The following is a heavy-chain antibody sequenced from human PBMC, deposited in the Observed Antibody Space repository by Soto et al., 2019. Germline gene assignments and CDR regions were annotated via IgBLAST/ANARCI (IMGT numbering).Heavy chain of an antibody. D-gene: IGHD2-2*01. V-gene: IGHV4-30-4*01. J-gene: IGHJ5*02. CDR2: IYYSGSA. Sequence: SETLSLTCTVSAGSIRSGNFYWSWIRQPPGKGLEWIGFIYYSGSAYYNPSLKSRLTMSVDTSKNQFSLNLSSVTAADTAVYYCARAPNGHSTTCGTNWFDPWGQGTLVTVSS. CDR1: AGSIRSGNFY. CDR3: ARAPNGHSTTCGTNWFDP.